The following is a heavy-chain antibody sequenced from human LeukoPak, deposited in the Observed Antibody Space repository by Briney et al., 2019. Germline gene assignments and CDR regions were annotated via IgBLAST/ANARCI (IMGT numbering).Heavy chain of an antibody. D-gene: IGHD6-13*01. J-gene: IGHJ4*02. CDR3: AIAKVQLVQFDY. Sequence: GGSLRLSCAASGFTFDDYAMHWVRQAPGKGLEWVSLISGDGGSTYFADSVKGRFSISRDNGKNSLYLQMNSLRTEDTALYYCAIAKVQLVQFDYWGQGTLVTVSS. CDR2: ISGDGGST. V-gene: IGHV3-43*02. CDR1: GFTFDDYA.